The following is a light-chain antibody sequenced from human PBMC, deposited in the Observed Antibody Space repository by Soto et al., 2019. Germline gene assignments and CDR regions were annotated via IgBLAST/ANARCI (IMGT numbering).Light chain of an antibody. CDR2: EVT. V-gene: IGLV2-8*01. CDR3: SSYAGSNNLL. CDR1: SSDVGGYNY. Sequence: QSALTQPPSASGSPGQSVTISCTGTSSDVGGYNYVSWYQQHPGKAPKLIIYEVTKRPSGVPDRFSGSKSGNTASLTVSGLQADDEADYYCSSYAGSNNLLFGGGTQLTV. J-gene: IGLJ2*01.